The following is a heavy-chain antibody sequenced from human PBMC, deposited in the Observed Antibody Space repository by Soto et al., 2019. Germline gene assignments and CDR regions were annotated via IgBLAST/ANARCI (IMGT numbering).Heavy chain of an antibody. Sequence: EVQLVESGGGLVQPGGSLRLSCEASGFTFRNYDMHWARQGTGKGLEWVSGISAAGDPDYADSVEGRFTISRENAQNSFFLQMNSLRVGDTAVYYYARTDRDFYGLDVWGQGTTVIVSS. CDR1: GFTFRNYD. CDR2: ISAAGDP. V-gene: IGHV3-13*05. CDR3: ARTDRDFYGLDV. J-gene: IGHJ6*02.